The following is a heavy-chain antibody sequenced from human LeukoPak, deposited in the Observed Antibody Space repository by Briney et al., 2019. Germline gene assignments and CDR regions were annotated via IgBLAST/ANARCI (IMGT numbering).Heavy chain of an antibody. Sequence: GGSLRLSCAASGFTFSSYWMSWVRQAPGKGLEWVANIKQDGSEKYYVDSVKGRFTISRDNAKNSLYLRMNSLRAEDTAVYYCARDDCSSISCYRNWFDPWGQGTLVTVSS. D-gene: IGHD2-2*01. CDR1: GFTFSSYW. J-gene: IGHJ5*02. V-gene: IGHV3-7*01. CDR3: ARDDCSSISCYRNWFDP. CDR2: IKQDGSEK.